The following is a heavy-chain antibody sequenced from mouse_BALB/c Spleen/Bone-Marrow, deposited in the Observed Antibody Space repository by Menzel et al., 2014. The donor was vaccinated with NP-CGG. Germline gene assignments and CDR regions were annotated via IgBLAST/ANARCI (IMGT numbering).Heavy chain of an antibody. CDR2: INNNGGST. D-gene: IGHD1-1*01. Sequence: EVKLQESGGGLVQPGGSLKLSCVAPGFTFSSYGMSWVRQTPDKRLELVATINNNGGSTYYPDSVKGQFTISRDNAKNTLYLQMSSLKSEDTAMYYCARVYGWYFDVWGAGTTVTVSS. V-gene: IGHV5-6-3*01. CDR1: GFTFSSYG. J-gene: IGHJ1*01. CDR3: ARVYGWYFDV.